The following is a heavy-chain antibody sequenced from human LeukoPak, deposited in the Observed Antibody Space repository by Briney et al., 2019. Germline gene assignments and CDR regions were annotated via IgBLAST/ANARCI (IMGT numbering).Heavy chain of an antibody. CDR2: ISSSGSTI. D-gene: IGHD6-6*01. J-gene: IGHJ4*02. CDR1: GFTFSSYA. CDR3: AREKIAARVDY. V-gene: IGHV3-48*04. Sequence: PGRSLRLSCAASGFTFSSYAMHWIRQAPGKGLEWVSYISSSGSTIYYADSVKGRFTISRDNAKNSLYLQMNSLRAEDTAVYYCAREKIAARVDYWGQGTLVTVSS.